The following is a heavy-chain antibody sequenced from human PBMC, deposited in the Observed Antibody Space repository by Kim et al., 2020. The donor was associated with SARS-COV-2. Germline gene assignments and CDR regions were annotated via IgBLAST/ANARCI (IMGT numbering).Heavy chain of an antibody. V-gene: IGHV3-33*01. D-gene: IGHD5-12*01. J-gene: IGHJ4*01. CDR3: ARDILRKEGWLHLVADY. Sequence: GGSLRLSCAASGFTFSSYGMHWVRQAPGKGLEWVAVIWYDGSNKYYADSVKGRFTISRDNSKNTLYLQMNSLRAEDTAVYYCARDILRKEGWLHLVADYSGHRTLVTVSS. CDR1: GFTFSSYG. CDR2: IWYDGSNK.